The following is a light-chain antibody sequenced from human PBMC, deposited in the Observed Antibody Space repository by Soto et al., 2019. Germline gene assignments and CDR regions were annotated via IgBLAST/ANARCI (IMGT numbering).Light chain of an antibody. CDR1: QSIASW. V-gene: IGKV1-5*01. J-gene: IGKJ4*01. Sequence: DIQMTHSPSTLSAAVVYIVTITCLASQSIASWLAWYQPKPGKAPNLLIYDASSVDIGVPSRFSGSGSGPDLTLTISSLQPDDFATDYCQQANSFSLTGGGGPK. CDR2: DAS. CDR3: QQANSFSLT.